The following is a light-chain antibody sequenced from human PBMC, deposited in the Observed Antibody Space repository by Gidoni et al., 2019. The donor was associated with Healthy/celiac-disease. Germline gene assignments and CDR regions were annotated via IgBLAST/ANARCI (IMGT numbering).Light chain of an antibody. J-gene: IGKJ1*01. CDR3: QQYGSSPRT. CDR1: Y. Sequence: YLAWYQQKPGQAPRLLIYGASSRATGIPDRFSGSGSGTDFTLTISRLEPEDFAVYYCQQYGSSPRTFGQGTKVEIK. V-gene: IGKV3-20*01. CDR2: GAS.